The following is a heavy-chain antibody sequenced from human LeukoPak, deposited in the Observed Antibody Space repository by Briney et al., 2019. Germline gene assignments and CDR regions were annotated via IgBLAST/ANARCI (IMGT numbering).Heavy chain of an antibody. CDR3: ARDLLRRAASGMLDS. D-gene: IGHD1-26*01. CDR1: GYSFTVSY. V-gene: IGHV1-2*02. CDR2: INPNSGVT. Sequence: GASVKVSCKASGYSFTVSYIRWVRQAPGQGFEWMGWINPNSGVTNYAQKFRGRVTMTRDTSISTAYMELSRLRSDDTAVYYCARDLLRRAASGMLDSWGQGTLVTVSS. J-gene: IGHJ4*02.